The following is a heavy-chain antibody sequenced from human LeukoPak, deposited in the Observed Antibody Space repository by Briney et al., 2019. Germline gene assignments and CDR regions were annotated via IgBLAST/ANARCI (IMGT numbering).Heavy chain of an antibody. CDR1: GFTFSRYA. J-gene: IGHJ6*02. CDR3: AKDFIYCSSTSCYDFYYGMDV. D-gene: IGHD2-2*01. CDR2: VSVSGGSA. V-gene: IGHV3-23*01. Sequence: PGGSLRLSCAASGFTFSRYAMSWVRQAPGKGLEWVSAVSVSGGSAYYADSVKGRFTISRDNSKDTLYLQMHSLRAEDTALYYCAKDFIYCSSTSCYDFYYGMDVWGQGTTVTVSS.